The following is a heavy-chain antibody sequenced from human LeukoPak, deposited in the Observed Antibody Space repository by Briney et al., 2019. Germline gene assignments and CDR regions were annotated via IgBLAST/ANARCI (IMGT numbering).Heavy chain of an antibody. V-gene: IGHV3-20*04. CDR2: INWNGGRT. Sequence: PGGSLRLSCAASGLTFDDHGMSWVRQAPGKGLEWVSGINWNGGRTGYADSVKGRFTISRDNAKKSLYLQMNSLRAEDPALYYCARKWLSNAFDIWGQGTMVTVSS. J-gene: IGHJ3*02. CDR3: ARKWLSNAFDI. D-gene: IGHD5-12*01. CDR1: GLTFDDHG.